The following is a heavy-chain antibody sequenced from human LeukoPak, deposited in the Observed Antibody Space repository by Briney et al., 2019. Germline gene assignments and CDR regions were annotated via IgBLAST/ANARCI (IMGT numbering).Heavy chain of an antibody. J-gene: IGHJ4*02. CDR2: ISWNSGSI. Sequence: PGRSLRLSCAASGFTFDDYAMHRVRQAPGKGLEWVSGISWNSGSIGYADSVKGRFTISRDNAKNSLYLQMNSLRAEDTALYYCAKDISWQRLGSPFDYWGQGTLVTVSS. CDR3: AKDISWQRLGSPFDY. V-gene: IGHV3-9*01. CDR1: GFTFDDYA. D-gene: IGHD6-25*01.